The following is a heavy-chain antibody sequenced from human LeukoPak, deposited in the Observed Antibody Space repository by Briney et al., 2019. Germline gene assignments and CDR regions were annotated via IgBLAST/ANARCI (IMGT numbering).Heavy chain of an antibody. Sequence: GGSLRLSCAASRFTVSSNYMSWVRQAPGKGLEWVSLITGGSPSTYYADSVKGRFTISRDNSKNTMYMQMNSLRGEDTALYYCVTRYNSSPDYWGQGTLVTVSS. J-gene: IGHJ4*02. CDR1: RFTVSSNY. CDR3: VTRYNSSPDY. CDR2: ITGGSPST. D-gene: IGHD6-13*01. V-gene: IGHV3-23*01.